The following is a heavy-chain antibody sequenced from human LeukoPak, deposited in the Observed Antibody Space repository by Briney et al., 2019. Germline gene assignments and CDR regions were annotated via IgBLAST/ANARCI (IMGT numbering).Heavy chain of an antibody. J-gene: IGHJ4*02. CDR1: GYTFTGYY. CDR3: ARHPGYDFWSGYYWDY. CDR2: INPNSGGT. D-gene: IGHD3-3*01. Sequence: ASVKVSCKASGYTFTGYYMHWVRQAPGQGLEWMGWINPNSGGTNYAQKFQGRVTMTRDTSISTAYMELSRLRSDDTAVYYCARHPGYDFWSGYYWDYWGQGTLVTVSS. V-gene: IGHV1-2*02.